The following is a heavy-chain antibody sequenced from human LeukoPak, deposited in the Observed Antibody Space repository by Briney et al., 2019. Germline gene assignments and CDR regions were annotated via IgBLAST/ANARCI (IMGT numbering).Heavy chain of an antibody. CDR2: ISSSGSTI. Sequence: GGSLRLSCAASGFTFSDYYMSWIRQAPGKGLEWVSYISSSGSTIYYADSVKGRFTISRDNAKNSLYLQMNSLRAEDTVVYYCARDQDYYDSSGYYTPFFDYWGQGTLVTVSS. CDR1: GFTFSDYY. V-gene: IGHV3-11*01. CDR3: ARDQDYYDSSGYYTPFFDY. J-gene: IGHJ4*02. D-gene: IGHD3-22*01.